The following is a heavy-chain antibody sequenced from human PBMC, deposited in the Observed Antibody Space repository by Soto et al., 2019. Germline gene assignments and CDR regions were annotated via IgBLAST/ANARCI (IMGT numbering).Heavy chain of an antibody. Sequence: SETLSLTCTVYGGSFSGYYWSWIRQPPGKGLEWIGEINHSGSTNYNPSLKSRVTISVDTSKNQFSLKLSSVTAADTAVYYCARGRGCTNGVCLDFDYWGQGTLVTVSS. V-gene: IGHV4-34*01. CDR3: ARGRGCTNGVCLDFDY. CDR2: INHSGST. J-gene: IGHJ4*02. CDR1: GGSFSGYY. D-gene: IGHD2-8*01.